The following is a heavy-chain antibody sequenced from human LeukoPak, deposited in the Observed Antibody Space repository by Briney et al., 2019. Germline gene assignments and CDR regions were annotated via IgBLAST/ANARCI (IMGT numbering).Heavy chain of an antibody. CDR2: INPNSGGT. Sequence: ASVKVSCKAAPDIFSKYGITWVRQAPGQGLEWMGWINPNSGGTNYAQKFQGRVTMTRDTSISTAYMELSRLRSDDTAVYYCAREDTAMDLDYWGQGTLVTVSS. CDR3: AREDTAMDLDY. V-gene: IGHV1-2*02. CDR1: PDIFSKYG. J-gene: IGHJ4*02. D-gene: IGHD5-18*01.